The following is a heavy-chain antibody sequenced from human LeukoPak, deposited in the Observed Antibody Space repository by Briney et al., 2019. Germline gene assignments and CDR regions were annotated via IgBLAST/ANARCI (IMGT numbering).Heavy chain of an antibody. V-gene: IGHV3-21*01. J-gene: IGHJ4*02. CDR1: GFTFSSYS. Sequence: PGGSLRLSCAASGFTFSSYSMTWVRQAPGKGLEWVSSISSSSSYIYYADSVKGRFTISRDNAKNSLYLQMNSLRAEDTAVYYCARDSSPVVLMVYAPGNFDYWGQGTLVTVSS. D-gene: IGHD2-8*01. CDR3: ARDSSPVVLMVYAPGNFDY. CDR2: ISSSSSYI.